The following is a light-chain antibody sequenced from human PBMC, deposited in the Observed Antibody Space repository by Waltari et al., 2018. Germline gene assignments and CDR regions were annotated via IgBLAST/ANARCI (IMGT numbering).Light chain of an antibody. CDR3: QAWDSSTAV. CDR1: KLGDKY. CDR2: QDS. Sequence: SYELTQPPSVSVSPGQTASITCPGDKLGDKYVCWYQQKPGQSPMLVIYQDSKRPSGIPERFSGSNSGNTATLTISGTQAMDEADYYCQAWDSSTAVFGTGTKVTVL. J-gene: IGLJ1*01. V-gene: IGLV3-1*01.